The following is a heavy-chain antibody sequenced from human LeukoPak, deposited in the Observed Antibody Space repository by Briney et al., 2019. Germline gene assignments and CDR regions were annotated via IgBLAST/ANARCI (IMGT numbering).Heavy chain of an antibody. V-gene: IGHV3-74*01. CDR3: ARGPGAFDI. D-gene: IGHD2-2*01. J-gene: IGHJ3*02. Sequence: GGSLRLSCVASGFMFSSYWMNWVRQAPGKGLVWVSRINSDGSSTSYADSVKGRFTISRVNAKNTLFLQMNSLRAEDTAVYYCARGPGAFDIWGQGTMVTVSS. CDR1: GFMFSSYW. CDR2: INSDGSST.